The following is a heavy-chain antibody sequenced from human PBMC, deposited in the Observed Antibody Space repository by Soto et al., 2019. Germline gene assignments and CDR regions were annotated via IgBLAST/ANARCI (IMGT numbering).Heavy chain of an antibody. D-gene: IGHD6-19*01. V-gene: IGHV3-30*18. CDR1: GFTFSSYG. Sequence: QVQLVESGGGVVQPGRSLRLSCAASGFTFSSYGMHLVRQAPGKGLEGVAVISYDGSNKYYADSVKGRFTISRDNSKNTLYLQMNSLRAEDTAVYYCAKGRYSSGWDDAFDIWGQGTMVTVSS. J-gene: IGHJ3*02. CDR2: ISYDGSNK. CDR3: AKGRYSSGWDDAFDI.